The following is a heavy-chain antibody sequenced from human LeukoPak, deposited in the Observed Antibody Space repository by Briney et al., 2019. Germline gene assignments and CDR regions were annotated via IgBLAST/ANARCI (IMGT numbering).Heavy chain of an antibody. V-gene: IGHV3-30-3*01. J-gene: IGHJ4*02. CDR1: GFTFSSYA. Sequence: PGGSLRLSCAASGFTFSSYAMHWVRQAPGKGLEWVAVISYDGSNKYYADSVKGRFTISRDNSKNTLYLQMNSLRAEDTAVYYCARDSRSYHFDYWGQGTLVTVSS. CDR3: ARDSRSYHFDY. D-gene: IGHD1-26*01. CDR2: ISYDGSNK.